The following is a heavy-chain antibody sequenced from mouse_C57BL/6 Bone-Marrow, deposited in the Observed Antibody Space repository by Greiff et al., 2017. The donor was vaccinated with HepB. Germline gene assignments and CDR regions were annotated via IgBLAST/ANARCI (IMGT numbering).Heavy chain of an antibody. CDR1: GYTFTSYW. J-gene: IGHJ3*01. V-gene: IGHV1-74*01. Sequence: QVQLKQPGAELVKPGASVKVSCKASGYTFTSYWMHWVKQRPGQGLEWIGRIHPSDSDTNYNQKFKGKATWTVDKSSSTAYMQLSSLTSEDSAVYYCATSGFAYWGQGTLVTVSA. CDR2: IHPSDSDT. CDR3: ATSGFAY.